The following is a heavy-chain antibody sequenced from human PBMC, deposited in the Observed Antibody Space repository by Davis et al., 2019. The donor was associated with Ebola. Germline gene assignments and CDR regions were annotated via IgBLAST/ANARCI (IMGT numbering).Heavy chain of an antibody. CDR2: IYPGDSDT. D-gene: IGHD1-26*01. V-gene: IGHV5-51*01. Sequence: GESLKISCQGSGYSFTSYWIAWVRQMPGKGLEWMGIIYPGDSDTRYSPSFQGQVIISADKYISTAYLQWSSLKASDTAIYYCARQGGGSGRLTSFDYWGQGTLVTVSS. CDR1: GYSFTSYW. CDR3: ARQGGGSGRLTSFDY. J-gene: IGHJ4*02.